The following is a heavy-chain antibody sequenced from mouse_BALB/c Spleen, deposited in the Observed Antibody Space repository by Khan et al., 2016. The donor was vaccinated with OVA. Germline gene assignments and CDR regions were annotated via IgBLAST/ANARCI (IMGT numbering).Heavy chain of an antibody. D-gene: IGHD1-1*02. CDR1: GYTFTNYW. CDR3: TGHFFGGSLDY. V-gene: IGHV1-5*01. J-gene: IGHJ2*01. CDR2: IYPGNSDT. Sequence: VQLQQSGTVLARPGASVKMSCKASGYTFTNYWMHWVKQRPGQALEWIGAIYPGNSDTSYNQKFKGKAKLTAVTSTTPAYMELISLTNEDSAVYYCTGHFFGGSLDYWGQGTTLTVSS.